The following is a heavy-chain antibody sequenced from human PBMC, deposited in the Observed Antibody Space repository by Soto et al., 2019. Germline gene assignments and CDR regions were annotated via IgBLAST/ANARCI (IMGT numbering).Heavy chain of an antibody. CDR1: GFTLSSYG. Sequence: GGSLRLSCAASGFTLSSYGMHWVRQAPGKGLEWVAVIWYDGSNKYYADSVKGRFTISRDNSKNTLYLQMNSLRAEDTAVYYCARAPRRDTAMAHYYYYGMDVWGQGTTVTVSS. J-gene: IGHJ6*02. D-gene: IGHD5-18*01. CDR3: ARAPRRDTAMAHYYYYGMDV. CDR2: IWYDGSNK. V-gene: IGHV3-33*01.